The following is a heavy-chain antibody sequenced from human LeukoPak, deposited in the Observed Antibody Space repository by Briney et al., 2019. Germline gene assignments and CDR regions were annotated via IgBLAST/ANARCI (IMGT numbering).Heavy chain of an antibody. CDR3: ARHTIFCSFINCSPFDP. J-gene: IGHJ5*02. CDR2: VSHDGIT. V-gene: IGHV4-39*01. CDR1: GGSINIALYY. D-gene: IGHD3-3*01. Sequence: KPSETLSLTCTVSGGSINIALYYWAWIRQTPEQQLEWIGSVSHDGITKYNPSRGGRVSLTADTSKNVFFMEVHSVTAADSAIYYCARHTIFCSFINCSPFDPWGPGNLVTVSS.